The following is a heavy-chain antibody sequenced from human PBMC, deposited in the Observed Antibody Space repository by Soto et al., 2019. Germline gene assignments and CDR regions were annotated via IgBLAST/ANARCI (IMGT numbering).Heavy chain of an antibody. CDR1: GFTFSSYA. D-gene: IGHD6-13*01. CDR3: AKGLRDRIAAAGTLDHYWYFDL. CDR2: ISGSGGST. J-gene: IGHJ2*01. V-gene: IGHV3-23*01. Sequence: PGGSLRLSCAASGFTFSSYAMSWVRQAPGKGLEWVSAISGSGGSTYYADSVKGRFTISRDNSKNTLYLQMNSLRAEDTAVYYCAKGLRDRIAAAGTLDHYWYFDLWGRGTLVTVSS.